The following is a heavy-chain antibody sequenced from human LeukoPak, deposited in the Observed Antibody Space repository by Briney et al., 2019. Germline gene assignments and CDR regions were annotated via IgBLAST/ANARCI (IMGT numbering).Heavy chain of an antibody. CDR3: ARAPPYSNYQVDY. Sequence: GGSLRLSCAASGFTFSSYSMNWVRQAPGKGLEWVANIKDDGREKHYVDSVQGRFTISRDNAKNSVYLQMNSLRVEDTAVYYCARAPPYSNYQVDYWGQGTLVTVSS. D-gene: IGHD4-11*01. J-gene: IGHJ4*02. V-gene: IGHV3-7*01. CDR2: IKDDGREK. CDR1: GFTFSSYS.